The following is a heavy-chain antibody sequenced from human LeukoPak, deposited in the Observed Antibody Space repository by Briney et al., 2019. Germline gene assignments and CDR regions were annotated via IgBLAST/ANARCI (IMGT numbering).Heavy chain of an antibody. Sequence: SETLSLTCTVSGYSISSGYYWGWIRQPPGKGLEWIASIYHSGSTYYNPSLKSRVTISVDTSKNQFSLRLSSMTAADTAVYYCARGGWASRWLRLDYWGQETLVTVSS. V-gene: IGHV4-38-2*02. CDR3: ARGGWASRWLRLDY. J-gene: IGHJ4*02. D-gene: IGHD6-13*01. CDR2: IYHSGST. CDR1: GYSISSGYY.